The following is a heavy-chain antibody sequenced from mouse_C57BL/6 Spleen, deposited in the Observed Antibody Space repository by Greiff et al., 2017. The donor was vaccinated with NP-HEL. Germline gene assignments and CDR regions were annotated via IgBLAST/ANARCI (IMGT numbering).Heavy chain of an antibody. CDR3: ARAYYSKPYWYFDV. J-gene: IGHJ1*03. CDR2: IYPGSGST. Sequence: QVQLQQPGAELVKPGASVKMSCKASGYTFTSYWITWVKQRPGQGLEWIGDIYPGSGSTNYNEKFKSKATLTVDTSSSTAYMQLSSLTSEDSAVYYCARAYYSKPYWYFDVWGTGTTGTVSS. CDR1: GYTFTSYW. D-gene: IGHD2-5*01. V-gene: IGHV1-55*01.